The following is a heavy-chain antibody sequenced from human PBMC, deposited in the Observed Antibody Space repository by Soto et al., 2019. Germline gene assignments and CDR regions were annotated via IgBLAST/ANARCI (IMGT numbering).Heavy chain of an antibody. CDR3: TKGLMTTVTRFDY. D-gene: IGHD4-17*01. CDR2: ISYDGSNK. J-gene: IGHJ4*02. CDR1: GFTFSSYG. Sequence: GGSLRLSCAASGFTFSSYGMHWVRQAPGKGLEWVAVISYDGSNKYYGDSVKGRFTISRDNSKNTLYLQMNSLRAEDTAVYFCTKGLMTTVTRFDYWGQGSLVTVSS. V-gene: IGHV3-30*18.